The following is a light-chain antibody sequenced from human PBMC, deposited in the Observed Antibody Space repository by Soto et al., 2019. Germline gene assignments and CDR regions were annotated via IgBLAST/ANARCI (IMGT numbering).Light chain of an antibody. Sequence: QAVVTQPPSASGTPGQRVTISCSGSSSNIGSNYAYWYEQLPGTAPKLLMYRNNERPSGVPDRFSGSKSGTSASLAISGLRSEDEADYYCAAWDDSLSAWVFGGGTKLTVL. CDR3: AAWDDSLSAWV. CDR2: RNN. CDR1: SSNIGSNY. V-gene: IGLV1-47*01. J-gene: IGLJ3*02.